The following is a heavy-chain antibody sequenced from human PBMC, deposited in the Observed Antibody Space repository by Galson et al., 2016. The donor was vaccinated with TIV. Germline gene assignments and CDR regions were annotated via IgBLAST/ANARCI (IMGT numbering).Heavy chain of an antibody. CDR1: GGSISSSIYY. CDR2: IYDSGTT. Sequence: SETLSLTCSVSGGSISSSIYYWGWICQPPGKGLEWIGSIYDSGTTYYNPYLESRVTISIDTSKNHFSLRLRSVTAADTALYYYVRQGGDTTVRGVIRDWFDPWGQGTLVTVSS. CDR3: VRQGGDTTVRGVIRDWFDP. J-gene: IGHJ5*02. D-gene: IGHD3-10*01. V-gene: IGHV4-39*01.